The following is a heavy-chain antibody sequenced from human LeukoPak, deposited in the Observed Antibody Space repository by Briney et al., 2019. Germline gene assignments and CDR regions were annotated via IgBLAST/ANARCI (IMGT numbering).Heavy chain of an antibody. CDR3: ARDTDTVTTILDY. CDR1: GFTFSSYW. V-gene: IGHV3-7*03. J-gene: IGHJ4*02. D-gene: IGHD4-17*01. Sequence: GGSLRLSCAASGFTFSSYWMSWVRQAPGKGLEWVANIKQDGSEKYYVDSVKGRFTISRDNAKNSLYLQMNSLRAEDTAVYYCARDTDTVTTILDYWGQGTLVTVSS. CDR2: IKQDGSEK.